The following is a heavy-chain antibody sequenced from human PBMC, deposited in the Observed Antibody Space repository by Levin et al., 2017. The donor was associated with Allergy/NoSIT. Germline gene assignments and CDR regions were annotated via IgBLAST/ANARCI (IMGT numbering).Heavy chain of an antibody. CDR2: ISYDGGNK. J-gene: IGHJ4*02. CDR3: AKSYRQYYSRYSYGYGAFDY. CDR1: GFTFSSFG. V-gene: IGHV3-30-3*02. D-gene: IGHD5-18*01. Sequence: GESLKISCAASGFTFSSFGLQWVRQAPGKGLDWVAAISYDGGNKLYADSVQGRFAISRDNAKNTLYLQMSSLRTDDTAVYYCAKSYRQYYSRYSYGYGAFDYWGLGSVVTVSS.